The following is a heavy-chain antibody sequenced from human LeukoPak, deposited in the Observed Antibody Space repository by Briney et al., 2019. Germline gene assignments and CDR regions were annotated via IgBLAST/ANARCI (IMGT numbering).Heavy chain of an antibody. Sequence: ASVKVSCKASGYTFTGYYMHWVRQAPGQGLEWMGWINPNSGGTNYAQKFQGRVTMTRDTSISTAYMELSSLRSDDTAVYYCARDFVSATQIDYWGQGSMVTVSS. CDR3: ARDFVSATQIDY. D-gene: IGHD5-24*01. J-gene: IGHJ4*02. CDR2: INPNSGGT. V-gene: IGHV1-2*02. CDR1: GYTFTGYY.